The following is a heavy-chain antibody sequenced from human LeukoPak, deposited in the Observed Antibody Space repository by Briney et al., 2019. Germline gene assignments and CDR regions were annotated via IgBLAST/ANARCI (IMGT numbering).Heavy chain of an antibody. CDR3: ARVRARAVAGTGGWFDP. V-gene: IGHV4-34*01. D-gene: IGHD6-19*01. J-gene: IGHJ5*02. CDR1: GGSFSGYY. CDR2: INHSGST. Sequence: PSETLSLTCAVYGGSFSGYYWSWIRQPPGKGLEWIGEINHSGSTYYNPSLKSRVTISVDTSKNQFSLKLSSVTAADTAVYYCARVRARAVAGTGGWFDPWGQGTLVTVSS.